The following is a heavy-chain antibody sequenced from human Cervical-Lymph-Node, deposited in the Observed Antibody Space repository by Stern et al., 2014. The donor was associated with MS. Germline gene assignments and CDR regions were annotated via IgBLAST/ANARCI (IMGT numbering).Heavy chain of an antibody. D-gene: IGHD4-17*01. Sequence: VHLVESGSEVKKPGSSVRVSCKASGGTFSSSGISWVRQAPGQGLEWMGRILPILSITNYAQNFQGRVTITADKSTSTAYMELSSLRSEDTAVYYCATLGVTTGDFDPWGQGTLVTVSS. CDR3: ATLGVTTGDFDP. CDR2: ILPILSIT. V-gene: IGHV1-69*09. J-gene: IGHJ5*02. CDR1: GGTFSSSG.